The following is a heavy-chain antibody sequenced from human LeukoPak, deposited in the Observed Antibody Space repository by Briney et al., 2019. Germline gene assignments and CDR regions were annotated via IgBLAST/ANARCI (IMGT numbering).Heavy chain of an antibody. CDR3: AKAGLVRGGALDS. J-gene: IGHJ4*02. CDR1: GFTFSTYA. V-gene: IGHV3-23*01. Sequence: GGSLRLSCAASGFTFSTYAMTWVRQAPGKGLEWVSSITGTGDGTSAADSVKGRFTISRDSSKHTLYLQMNSLRVEDTAVYYCAKAGLVRGGALDSWGQGTLVTVSP. D-gene: IGHD4/OR15-4a*01. CDR2: ITGTGDGT.